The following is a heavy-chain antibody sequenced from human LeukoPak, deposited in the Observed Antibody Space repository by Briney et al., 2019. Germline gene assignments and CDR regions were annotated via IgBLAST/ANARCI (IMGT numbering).Heavy chain of an antibody. CDR2: IYSGGST. V-gene: IGHV3-53*01. J-gene: IGHJ3*02. CDR1: GFTVSSNY. Sequence: PGGSLRLSCAASGFTVSSNYMSWVRQAPGKGLEWVSVIYSGGSTYYADSVKGRFTISRDNAKNSLYLQMNSLRAEDTALYYCARDHVSIAAAKTDAFDIWGQGTMVTVSS. D-gene: IGHD6-13*01. CDR3: ARDHVSIAAAKTDAFDI.